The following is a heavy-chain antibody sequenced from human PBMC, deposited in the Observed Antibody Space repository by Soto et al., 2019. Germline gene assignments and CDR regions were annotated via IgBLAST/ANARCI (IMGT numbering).Heavy chain of an antibody. J-gene: IGHJ4*02. CDR3: ARVGLRGLLFDY. CDR1: GGSFSGYY. V-gene: IGHV4-34*01. D-gene: IGHD4-17*01. CDR2: INHSGST. Sequence: QVQLQQWGAGLLKPSETLSLTCAVYGGSFSGYYWSWIRQPPGKGLEWIGEINHSGSTNYNPSLKSRVTISVDTSKNQFSLKLSSVTAADTAVYYCARVGLRGLLFDYWGQGTLVTVSS.